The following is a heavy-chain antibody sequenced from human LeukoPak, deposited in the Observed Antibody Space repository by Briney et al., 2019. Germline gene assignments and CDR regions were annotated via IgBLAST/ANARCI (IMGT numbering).Heavy chain of an antibody. J-gene: IGHJ4*02. Sequence: SETLSLTCAVYGGSFSGYYWSWIRQPPGKGLEWIGEINHSGSTNYNPSLKSRVTISVDTSKNQFSLKLSSVTAADTAVYYCARARKIFGVVIIGFDYWGQETLVTVSS. CDR3: ARARKIFGVVIIGFDY. CDR1: GGSFSGYY. V-gene: IGHV4-34*01. CDR2: INHSGST. D-gene: IGHD3-3*01.